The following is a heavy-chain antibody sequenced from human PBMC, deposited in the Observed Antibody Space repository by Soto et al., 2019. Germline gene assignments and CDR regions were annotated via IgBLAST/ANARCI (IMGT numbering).Heavy chain of an antibody. V-gene: IGHV3-23*01. CDR2: ISNSGGTT. D-gene: IGHD3-22*01. CDR3: ATRNFYDSRGYYHYYHFAF. CDR1: GFTFSNYA. Sequence: GGSLRLSCAASGFTFSNYAMSWVRQAPGKGLEWVSGISNSGGTTYYADSVKGRFTISRDNSKNALYLQMNSLRAEDTAVYYCATRNFYDSRGYYHYYHFAFRGQGTLVPVSS. J-gene: IGHJ4*02.